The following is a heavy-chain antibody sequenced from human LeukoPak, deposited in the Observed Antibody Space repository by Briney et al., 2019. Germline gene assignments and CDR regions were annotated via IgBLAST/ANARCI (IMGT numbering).Heavy chain of an antibody. Sequence: VASVKVSCKASGYTFTGYYMHWVRQAPGQGLEWMGRINPNSGGTNYAQKFQGRVTMTRDTSISTAYMELSRLRSDDTAVYYCARVRGDPNYYYYYMDVWGKGTTVTVSS. CDR3: ARVRGDPNYYYYYMDV. CDR2: INPNSGGT. V-gene: IGHV1-2*06. CDR1: GYTFTGYY. D-gene: IGHD3-10*01. J-gene: IGHJ6*03.